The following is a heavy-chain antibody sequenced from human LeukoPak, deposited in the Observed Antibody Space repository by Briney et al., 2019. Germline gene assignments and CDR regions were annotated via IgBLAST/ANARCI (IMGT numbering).Heavy chain of an antibody. CDR1: GFTFDDYA. J-gene: IGHJ4*02. Sequence: GGSLRLSCAASGFTFDDYAIHWVRQAPGKGLEWVSRISGDGSGTGYADSVKGRFTISRDNAKNTLYLQMNSLRAEDTAVYYCSREIRPAGTDSWGQGTLVTVSS. CDR2: ISGDGSGT. V-gene: IGHV3-74*01. CDR3: SREIRPAGTDS. D-gene: IGHD6-13*01.